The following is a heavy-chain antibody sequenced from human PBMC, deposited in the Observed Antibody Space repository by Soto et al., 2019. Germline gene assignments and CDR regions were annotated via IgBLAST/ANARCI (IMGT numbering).Heavy chain of an antibody. Sequence: GGSLRLSCVASGFTFENYAMSWVRQAPGKGLEWVSAISGSGGTTYYSDSVKGRFTISRDNSKNTVYLQMNDLRVEDAAEYFCAKDSWAIFGVPAGEYYAMDVSGPGPTVTVSS. D-gene: IGHD3-3*01. CDR3: AKDSWAIFGVPAGEYYAMDV. CDR1: GFTFENYA. V-gene: IGHV3-23*01. CDR2: ISGSGGTT. J-gene: IGHJ6*02.